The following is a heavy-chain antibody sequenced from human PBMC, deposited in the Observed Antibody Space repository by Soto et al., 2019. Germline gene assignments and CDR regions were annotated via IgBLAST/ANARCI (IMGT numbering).Heavy chain of an antibody. CDR3: ARQAVLTGYYSNWFAP. CDR2: IYYSGST. Sequence: PSETLSLTCTVSGGSISSYYWSWIRQPPGKGLEWIGYIYYSGSTNYNPSLKSRVTISVDTSKNQFSLKLSSVTAADTAVYYCARQAVLTGYYSNWFAPWGQGTLVPVS. V-gene: IGHV4-59*08. D-gene: IGHD3-9*01. J-gene: IGHJ5*02. CDR1: GGSISSYY.